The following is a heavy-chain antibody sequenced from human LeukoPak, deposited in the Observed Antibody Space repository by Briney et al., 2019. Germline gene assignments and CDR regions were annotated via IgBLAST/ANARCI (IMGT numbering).Heavy chain of an antibody. V-gene: IGHV4-34*01. CDR2: INHSGST. J-gene: IGHJ4*02. CDR3: ARYNYDYVWGAGGYFDY. CDR1: GGSFSGYY. D-gene: IGHD3-16*01. Sequence: SETLSLTCAVYGGSFSGYYWSWLRQPPGKGLEWIGEINHSGSTNYNPSLKSRVTISVDTSKNQFSLKLSSVTAADTAVYYCARYNYDYVWGAGGYFDYWGQGTLVTVSS.